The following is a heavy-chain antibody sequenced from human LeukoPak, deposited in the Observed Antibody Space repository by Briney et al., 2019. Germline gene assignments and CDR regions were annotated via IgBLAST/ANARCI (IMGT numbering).Heavy chain of an antibody. CDR2: IYYSGST. Sequence: PSETLSLTCTVSGGSISSYYWSWIRQPPGKGLEWIGYIYYSGSTNYNPSLKSRVTISVDTSKNQFSLKLSSVTAANTAVYYCARGSGYENFDYWGQGTLVTVSS. CDR1: GGSISSYY. CDR3: ARGSGYENFDY. V-gene: IGHV4-59*01. D-gene: IGHD5-12*01. J-gene: IGHJ4*02.